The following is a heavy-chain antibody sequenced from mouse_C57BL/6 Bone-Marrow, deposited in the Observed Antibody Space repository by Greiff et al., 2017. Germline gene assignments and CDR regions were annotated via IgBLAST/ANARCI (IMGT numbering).Heavy chain of an antibody. V-gene: IGHV5-6*01. CDR1: GFTFSSYG. D-gene: IGHD3-3*01. J-gene: IGHJ3*01. CDR3: ARRGGDRFAY. Sequence: EVKLVESGGDLVKPGGSLKLSCAASGFTFSSYGMSWVRQTPDKRLEWVATISSGGSYTYYPDSVKGRFTISRDNAKNTLYLQMSSLKSEDTARYYCARRGGDRFAYWGQGTLVTVSA. CDR2: ISSGGSYT.